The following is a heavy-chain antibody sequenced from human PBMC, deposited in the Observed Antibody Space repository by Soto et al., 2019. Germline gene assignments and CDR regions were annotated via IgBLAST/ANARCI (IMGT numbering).Heavy chain of an antibody. J-gene: IGHJ4*02. CDR2: IFYSGST. Sequence: PSETLSLTCAVSGGSMGSNNWWSWVRQPPGKGLEWIGEIFYSGSTYYNPSLKTRVTISVDKSKNQFSLKLSSVTAADTAVYYCARVYSGSYSDSWGQGTLVTVSS. CDR1: GGSMGSNNW. V-gene: IGHV4-4*02. CDR3: ARVYSGSYSDS. D-gene: IGHD1-26*01.